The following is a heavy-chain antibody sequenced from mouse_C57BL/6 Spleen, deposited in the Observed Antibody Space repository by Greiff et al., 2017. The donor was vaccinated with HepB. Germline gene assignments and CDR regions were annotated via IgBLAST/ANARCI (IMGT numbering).Heavy chain of an antibody. D-gene: IGHD2-3*01. J-gene: IGHJ4*01. V-gene: IGHV14-1*01. CDR1: GFNIKDYY. CDR3: TTGDDGYYYAMDY. CDR2: IDPEDGDT. Sequence: EVQLQQSGAELVRPGASVKLSCTASGFNIKDYYMHWVKQRPEQGLEWIGRIDPEDGDTEYAPKFQGKATMTADTSSNTAYLQLSSLTSEDNAVYYCTTGDDGYYYAMDYWGQGTSVTVSS.